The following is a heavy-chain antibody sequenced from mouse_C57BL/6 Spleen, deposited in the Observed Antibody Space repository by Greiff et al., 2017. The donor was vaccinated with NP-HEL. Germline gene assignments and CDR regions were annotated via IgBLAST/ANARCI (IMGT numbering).Heavy chain of an antibody. Sequence: QVQLKESGPELVKPGASVKISCKASGYAFSSSWMNWVKQRPGKGLEWIGRIYPGDGDTNYNGKFKGKATLTADKSSSTAYMQLSSLTSEDSAVYVCARWDYERAMDYWGQGTSVTVSS. V-gene: IGHV1-82*01. J-gene: IGHJ4*01. CDR1: GYAFSSSW. CDR2: IYPGDGDT. D-gene: IGHD2-4*01. CDR3: ARWDYERAMDY.